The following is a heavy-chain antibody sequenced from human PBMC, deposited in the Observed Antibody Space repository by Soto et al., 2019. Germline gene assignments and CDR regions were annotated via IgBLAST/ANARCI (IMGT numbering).Heavy chain of an antibody. Sequence: PSETLSLTCAVYGGAFSGYYWSWIRQPPGKGLEWLGYIYYSGGTNYNPSLKSQVTISLDKSKSQFSLRLISVTAADTAVYYCTREQSDDNYFDPWGQGTLVTVSS. CDR1: GGAFSGYY. CDR2: IYYSGGT. D-gene: IGHD6-19*01. J-gene: IGHJ5*02. CDR3: TREQSDDNYFDP. V-gene: IGHV4-59*01.